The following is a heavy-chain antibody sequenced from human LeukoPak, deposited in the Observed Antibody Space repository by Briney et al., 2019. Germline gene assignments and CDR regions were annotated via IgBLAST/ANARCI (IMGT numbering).Heavy chain of an antibody. J-gene: IGHJ5*02. D-gene: IGHD3-10*01. CDR2: IYTSGTI. Sequence: PSETLSLTCTVSGGSISSYYWSWIRQPAGTALEWIGRIYTSGTITYNPSLKSRVTMSVGPSKNQFSLKLSSVTAADTAAYYCARDSGTTGEVKFDPWGQGTLVTVSS. V-gene: IGHV4-4*07. CDR1: GGSISSYY. CDR3: ARDSGTTGEVKFDP.